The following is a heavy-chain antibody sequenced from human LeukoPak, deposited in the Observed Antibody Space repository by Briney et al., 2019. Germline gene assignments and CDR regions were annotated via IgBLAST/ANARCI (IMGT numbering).Heavy chain of an antibody. CDR2: INGDGSST. Sequence: PGGSLRLSCAASGFTFSSYWMHWVRQAPGKGLVWVSRINGDGSSTTYADSVKGRFTISRDNAKNTLYLQMNSLRAEDTAVYYCASSRYSGSYFDYWGQGTLVTASS. V-gene: IGHV3-74*01. CDR1: GFTFSSYW. CDR3: ASSRYSGSYFDY. D-gene: IGHD1-26*01. J-gene: IGHJ4*02.